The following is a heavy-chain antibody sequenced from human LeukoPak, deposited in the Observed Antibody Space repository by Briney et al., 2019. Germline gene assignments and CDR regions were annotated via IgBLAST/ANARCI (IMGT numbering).Heavy chain of an antibody. D-gene: IGHD5-18*01. CDR1: RFTFGHYG. J-gene: IGHJ4*02. V-gene: IGHV3-30*02. CDR3: AKDTALGYCDY. CDR2: INFDGSNK. Sequence: GGSLRLSCAASRFTFGHYGMHWVRQAPGKGLGWVAFINFDGSNKYYADSVKGRFGISRDNSKNTLYLQMNSLRPDDTAVYYCAKDTALGYCDYWGQGTLVTVSS.